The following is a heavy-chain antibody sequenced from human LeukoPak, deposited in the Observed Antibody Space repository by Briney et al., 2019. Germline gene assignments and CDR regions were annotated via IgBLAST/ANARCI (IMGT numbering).Heavy chain of an antibody. Sequence: SQTLSLTCAISGDSVSSNSAAWNWIRQSPSRGLEWLGRTYYRSKWYKDYAVSVKSRITINPDTSKNKFSLQLNSVTPEDTAVYYCARESTMVRGVYYGEKPRYYYYYYMDVWGKGTTVTISS. V-gene: IGHV6-1*01. CDR3: ARESTMVRGVYYGEKPRYYYYYYMDV. CDR1: GDSVSSNSAA. CDR2: TYYRSKWYK. D-gene: IGHD3-10*01. J-gene: IGHJ6*03.